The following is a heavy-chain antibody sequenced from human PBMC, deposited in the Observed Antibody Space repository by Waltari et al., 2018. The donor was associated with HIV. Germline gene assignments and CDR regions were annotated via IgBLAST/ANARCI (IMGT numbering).Heavy chain of an antibody. CDR1: GGTFSSYA. CDR3: ARGYSSSSYRTPYYYYGMDV. J-gene: IGHJ6*02. D-gene: IGHD6-6*01. V-gene: IGHV1-69*06. Sequence: QVQLVQSGAEVKKPGSSVKVSCKASGGTFSSYAISWVRQAPGQGLEWMGGIIPIFGTANYAQKFQGRVTITADKATSTAYMELSSLRSEDTAVYYCARGYSSSSYRTPYYYYGMDVWGQGTTVTVSS. CDR2: IIPIFGTA.